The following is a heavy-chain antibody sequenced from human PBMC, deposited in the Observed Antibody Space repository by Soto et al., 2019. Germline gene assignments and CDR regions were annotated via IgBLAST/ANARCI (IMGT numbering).Heavy chain of an antibody. J-gene: IGHJ5*02. Sequence: GGSLRLSCAASGFTFRSYDMHWVRQATGKGLEWVSAIGTAGDTYYPGSVKGRFTISRENAKNSLYLQMNSLRAGDTAVYYCARGVEVDFGSGPRPQNWFDPWGQGTLVTVSS. CDR2: IGTAGDT. CDR1: GFTFRSYD. V-gene: IGHV3-13*01. CDR3: ARGVEVDFGSGPRPQNWFDP. D-gene: IGHD3-3*01.